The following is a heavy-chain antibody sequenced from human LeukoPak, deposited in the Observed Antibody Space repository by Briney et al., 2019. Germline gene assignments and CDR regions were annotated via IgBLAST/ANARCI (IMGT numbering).Heavy chain of an antibody. CDR1: GFTFSSYS. Sequence: GGSLRLSCAASGFTFSSYSMNWVRQAPGKGLEWVSSISSSSSYIYYADSVKGRFTISRDNAKNSLYLQMNSLRAEDTAVYYCARARYCSGGSCYRRGAFDPWGQGTLVTVSS. CDR3: ARARYCSGGSCYRRGAFDP. D-gene: IGHD2-15*01. CDR2: ISSSSSYI. V-gene: IGHV3-21*01. J-gene: IGHJ5*02.